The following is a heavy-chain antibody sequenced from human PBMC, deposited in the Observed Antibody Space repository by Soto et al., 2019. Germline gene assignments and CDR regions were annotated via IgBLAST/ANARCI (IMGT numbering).Heavy chain of an antibody. CDR1: GGSISDSDW. J-gene: IGHJ5*02. CDR2: IFHSGST. CDR3: ARDATFDSSGYYYVSWFDL. V-gene: IGHV4-4*02. Sequence: SETLSLTCVVSGGSISDSDWWSWVRQPPGKGLEWIGEIFHSGSTNYNPSHKSRVTMSVDKSKNQFSLKLNSVTAADTAVYFCARDATFDSSGYYYVSWFDLWGQGTPVTVSS. D-gene: IGHD3-22*01.